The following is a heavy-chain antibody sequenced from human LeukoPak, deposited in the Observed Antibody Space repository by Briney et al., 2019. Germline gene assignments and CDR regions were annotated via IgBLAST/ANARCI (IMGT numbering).Heavy chain of an antibody. CDR1: GGSISSGYYY. D-gene: IGHD6-6*01. V-gene: IGHV4-61*02. CDR3: ARGYSTSSKGDFDY. Sequence: SQTLSLTCAVSGGSISSGYYYWSWIRQPAGKGLEWIGRIYTSEITNYNPSLKSRVTMSGDTSKNQFSLKLSSVTAADTAVYYCARGYSTSSKGDFDYWGQGALVTVSS. J-gene: IGHJ4*02. CDR2: IYTSEIT.